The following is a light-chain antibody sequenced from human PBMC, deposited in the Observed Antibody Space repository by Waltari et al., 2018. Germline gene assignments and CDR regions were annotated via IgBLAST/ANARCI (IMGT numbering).Light chain of an antibody. Sequence: QSALTQTASVSGSPGQAITISCSGTSSDIGKYNLVSWYQQHPGKAPTTIIYDVNKRPSGVSNRFSGSKSGNTAFLTISGLQTADEADYYCCSYVGSAISVFGGGTKLTVL. CDR1: SSDIGKYNL. J-gene: IGLJ3*02. CDR2: DVN. V-gene: IGLV2-23*02. CDR3: CSYVGSAISV.